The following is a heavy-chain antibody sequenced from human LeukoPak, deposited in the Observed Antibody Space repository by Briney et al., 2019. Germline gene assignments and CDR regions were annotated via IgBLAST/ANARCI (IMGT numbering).Heavy chain of an antibody. J-gene: IGHJ2*01. CDR3: ARVRNSGGWQDWYFNL. CDR2: ISYGGAA. V-gene: IGHV4-59*01. CDR1: TGSITDYY. Sequence: PSETLSLTCNVSTGSITDYYWSWIRQPPGKGLEWIGYISYGGAAYYNPSLRSRATISVATSRTQFSLTLNTVTSADTAVYFCARVRNSGGWQDWYFNLWGRGILVTVSS. D-gene: IGHD6-25*01.